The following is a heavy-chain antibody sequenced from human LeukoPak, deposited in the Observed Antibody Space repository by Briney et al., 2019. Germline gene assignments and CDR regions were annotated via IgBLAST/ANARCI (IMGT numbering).Heavy chain of an antibody. D-gene: IGHD3-3*01. CDR1: GYAFSTHH. V-gene: IGHV1-46*01. CDR3: ARDLDGAWSIDY. J-gene: IGHJ4*02. Sequence: ASVKVSCKASGYAFSTHHIHRVRQAPGQGPEWMGIMHPRDGDTKYARQFQGRLTMTRDTSTSTVYMELSSLTSEDTALYYCARDLDGAWSIDYWGQGTLVTVSS. CDR2: MHPRDGDT.